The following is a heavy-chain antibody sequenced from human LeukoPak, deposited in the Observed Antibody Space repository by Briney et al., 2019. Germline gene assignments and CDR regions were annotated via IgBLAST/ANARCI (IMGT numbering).Heavy chain of an antibody. CDR1: GYSFSIYW. CDR3: SRWVTADRGKKDAFDI. D-gene: IGHD2-21*02. Sequence: GDSLKISCKTSGYSFSIYWIGWVRQMPGQGLEWMGIMFPGDSDTRYSPSFQGQVTISADKSISTAYLQWNSLKASDTAMYYCSRWVTADRGKKDAFDIWGQGTMVTVSS. V-gene: IGHV5-51*01. CDR2: MFPGDSDT. J-gene: IGHJ3*02.